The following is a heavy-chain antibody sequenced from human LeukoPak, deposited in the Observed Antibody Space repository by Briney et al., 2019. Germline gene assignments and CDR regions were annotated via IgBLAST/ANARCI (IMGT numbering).Heavy chain of an antibody. V-gene: IGHV1-58*02. CDR1: GFTFTSSA. CDR3: AADRLAAASFDY. Sequence: SVKVSCKASGFTFTSSAMQWMRQARGQRLEWIGWIVVGSGNTNYAQKFQERVTITRDMSTSTAYMELSSLRSEDTAVYYCAADRLAAASFDYWGQGTLVTVSS. J-gene: IGHJ4*02. D-gene: IGHD6-13*01. CDR2: IVVGSGNT.